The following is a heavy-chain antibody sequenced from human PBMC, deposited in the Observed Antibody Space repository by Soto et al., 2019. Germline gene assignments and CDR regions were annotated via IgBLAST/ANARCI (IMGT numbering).Heavy chain of an antibody. CDR3: ARGLPAHIWSGYYTEGMDV. V-gene: IGHV3-21*01. D-gene: IGHD3-3*02. Sequence: GGSLRLSCAASGFTFSSYSMNWVRQAPGKGLEWVSSISSSSSYIYYADSVKGRFTISRDNAKNSLYLQMNSLRAEDTAVYYCARGLPAHIWSGYYTEGMDVWGQGTTVTVSS. CDR2: ISSSSSYI. CDR1: GFTFSSYS. J-gene: IGHJ6*02.